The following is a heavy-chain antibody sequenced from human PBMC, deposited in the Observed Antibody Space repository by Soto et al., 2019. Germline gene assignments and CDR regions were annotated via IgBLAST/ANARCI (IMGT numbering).Heavy chain of an antibody. CDR1: GYTFTSYA. J-gene: IGHJ5*02. D-gene: IGHD3-22*01. V-gene: IGHV1-3*01. Sequence: GASVKVSCKASGYTFTSYAMHWVRQAPGQRLEWMGWINAGNGNTKYSQKFQGRVTITRDTSASTAYMELSSLRSEDTAVYYCARDWGSGSGYYYNWFDPWGQGTLVTAPQ. CDR3: ARDWGSGSGYYYNWFDP. CDR2: INAGNGNT.